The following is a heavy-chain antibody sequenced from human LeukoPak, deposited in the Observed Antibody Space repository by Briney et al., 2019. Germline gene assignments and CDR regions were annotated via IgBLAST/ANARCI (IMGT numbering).Heavy chain of an antibody. CDR1: GYTFTSYG. CDR2: IYSGGDT. V-gene: IGHV3-66*01. Sequence: GASVKVSCKASGYTFTSYGISWVRQAPGKGLEWVSVIYSGGDTYYADSVKGRFTISRDNSKNMIYLEMSSLKAEDTAVYYCAKERNLEIAVAGTIFDYWGQGTLVTVSS. CDR3: AKERNLEIAVAGTIFDY. J-gene: IGHJ4*02. D-gene: IGHD6-19*01.